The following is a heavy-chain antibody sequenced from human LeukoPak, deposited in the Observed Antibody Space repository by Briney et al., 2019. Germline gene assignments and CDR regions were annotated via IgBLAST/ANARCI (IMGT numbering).Heavy chain of an antibody. D-gene: IGHD6-25*01. CDR2: FEPEDGEA. CDR1: GYTLTELS. J-gene: IGHJ4*02. CDR3: ANLYSSAGADFDY. Sequence: ASGKVSCKVSGYTLTELSMHCVRQAPGKGLEGRGGFEPEDGEAIYAQKFQVRVTMTDDTSTDRTYMERSSLRSEDTAVYYCANLYSSAGADFDYWGQGTLVTVSS. V-gene: IGHV1-24*01.